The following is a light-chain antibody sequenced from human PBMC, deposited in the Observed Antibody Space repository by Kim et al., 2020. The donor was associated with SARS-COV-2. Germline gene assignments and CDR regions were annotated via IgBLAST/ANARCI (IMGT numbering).Light chain of an antibody. CDR3: QQYGSSPLT. Sequence: EIVLTQSPGTLSLSPGERATLSCRASQSVSSSYLAWYQQKPGQAPRLLIYGASSRATGIPDRLSGSGSGTDFTLTISRLEPEDFAVYYCQQYGSSPLTFGGGTQVEIK. V-gene: IGKV3-20*01. J-gene: IGKJ4*01. CDR1: QSVSSSY. CDR2: GAS.